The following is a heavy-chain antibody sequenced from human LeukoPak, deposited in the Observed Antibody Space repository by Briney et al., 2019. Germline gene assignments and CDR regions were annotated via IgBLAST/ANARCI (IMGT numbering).Heavy chain of an antibody. CDR2: ISGSGGST. V-gene: IGHV3-23*01. D-gene: IGHD3-10*02. J-gene: IGHJ4*02. CDR1: GFTFSSYA. Sequence: GGSLRLSCAASGFTFSSYAMSWVRQAPGKGLEWVSAISGSGGSTYYADSVKGRFTISRDNSENTLYLQMNSLRAEDAAVYYCAKLSLFGELHFDYWGQGTLVTVSS. CDR3: AKLSLFGELHFDY.